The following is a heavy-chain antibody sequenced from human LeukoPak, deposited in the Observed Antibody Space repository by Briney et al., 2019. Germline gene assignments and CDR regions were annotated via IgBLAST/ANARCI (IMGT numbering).Heavy chain of an antibody. D-gene: IGHD3-22*01. V-gene: IGHV1-2*02. Sequence: ASVKVSCKASGYTFTGYYMHWVRQAPGQGLEWMGWINPNSGGTNHAQKFQGRVTMTRDTSISTAYMELSRLRSDDTAVYYCARPQPYYYDSSGYSFDYWGQGTLVTVSS. CDR2: INPNSGGT. J-gene: IGHJ4*02. CDR3: ARPQPYYYDSSGYSFDY. CDR1: GYTFTGYY.